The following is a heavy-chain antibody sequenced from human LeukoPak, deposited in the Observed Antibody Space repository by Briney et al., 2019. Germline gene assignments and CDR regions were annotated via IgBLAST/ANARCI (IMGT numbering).Heavy chain of an antibody. CDR3: AKGVSAAADDAFDI. D-gene: IGHD6-13*01. J-gene: IGHJ3*02. CDR2: IKQDGSEK. V-gene: IGHV3-7*05. Sequence: GGSLRLSCAASGFTFSNSWMSWIRQAPGQGLEWVANIKQDGSEKYYVDSVKGRFTISRDNARNSLYLQMNSLRAEDTAVYYCAKGVSAAADDAFDIWGQGTMVTVSS. CDR1: GFTFSNSW.